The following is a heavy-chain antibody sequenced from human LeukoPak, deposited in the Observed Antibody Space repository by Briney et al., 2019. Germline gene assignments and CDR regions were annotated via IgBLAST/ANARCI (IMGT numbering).Heavy chain of an antibody. CDR2: ISYTGST. CDR1: GGSISRYY. V-gene: IGHV4-59*12. J-gene: IGHJ4*02. D-gene: IGHD3-22*01. Sequence: SETLSLTCTVSGGSISRYYWSWIRQHPGNGLEWIGYISYTGSTTYNSSLKSRVTISLDTSKNQFSLKLSSVTAADTAVYYCARDTYYYDSSGYYRFDYWGQGTLVTVSS. CDR3: ARDTYYYDSSGYYRFDY.